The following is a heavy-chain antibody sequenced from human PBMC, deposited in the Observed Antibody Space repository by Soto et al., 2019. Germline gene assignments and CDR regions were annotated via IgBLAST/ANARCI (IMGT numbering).Heavy chain of an antibody. Sequence: GGSLRLSCAASGVTFSTYWMHWVRQAPGKGLVWVSRINGDGSSTAYADSVKGRFTISGDNAKKTLFLQMNSLRADDTAMYYCARDLGSWGQGTLVTVSS. V-gene: IGHV3-74*01. CDR2: INGDGSST. CDR3: ARDLGS. D-gene: IGHD3-16*01. J-gene: IGHJ5*02. CDR1: GVTFSTYW.